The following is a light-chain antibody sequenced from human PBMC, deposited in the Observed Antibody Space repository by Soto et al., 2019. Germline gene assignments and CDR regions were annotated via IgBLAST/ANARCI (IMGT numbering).Light chain of an antibody. J-gene: IGKJ1*01. CDR2: AAS. Sequence: DIQMTQSPSSLSASVGDRVTITCRASQGIHTYLAWYQQKEGKVPILLIYAASTLQSGVPSRFSGSGSGTDFTLTISSLQPEDFATYYCQQSYSTPPTFGQGTKVDIK. CDR1: QGIHTY. CDR3: QQSYSTPPT. V-gene: IGKV1-27*01.